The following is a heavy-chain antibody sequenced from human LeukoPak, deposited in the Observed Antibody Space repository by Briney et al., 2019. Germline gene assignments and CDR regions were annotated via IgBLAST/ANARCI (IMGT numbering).Heavy chain of an antibody. Sequence: GGSLRLSCAASGFTFSSYGMHWVRQAPGKGLEWVAVIWYDGSNKYYADSVKGRFTISRDNSKNTLYLQMNSLRAEDTAVYYCAKGGLYGGNSGSYFQHWGQGTLVTVSS. CDR1: GFTFSSYG. CDR3: AKGGLYGGNSGSYFQH. V-gene: IGHV3-33*06. CDR2: IWYDGSNK. D-gene: IGHD4-17*01. J-gene: IGHJ1*01.